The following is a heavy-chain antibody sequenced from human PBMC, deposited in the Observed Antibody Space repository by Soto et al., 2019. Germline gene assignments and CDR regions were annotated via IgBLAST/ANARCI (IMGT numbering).Heavy chain of an antibody. J-gene: IGHJ4*02. CDR1: GDSVSSYY. CDR2: INYSGST. CDR3: GGGCVEWLHVDY. D-gene: IGHD3-3*01. Sequence: SSETLSLTCTVSGDSVSSYYWTWIRQSPGKGLEWIGYINYSGSTNHNPSLKSRVTISVDTSKNQFSLKLTSMTAADTAVYYCGGGCVEWLHVDYWGQGTLVTVSS. V-gene: IGHV4-59*02.